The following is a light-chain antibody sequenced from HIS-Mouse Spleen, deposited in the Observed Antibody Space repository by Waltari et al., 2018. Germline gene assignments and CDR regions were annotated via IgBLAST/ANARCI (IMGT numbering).Light chain of an antibody. CDR3: CSYAGSSTLV. CDR2: EGS. J-gene: IGLJ2*01. Sequence: QSALTQPASVSGSPGQSIPISCTGTSSDVGSYTLVPWYQQHPGKAPKPMIYEGSKRPSGVSNRFSGSKSGNTASLTISGLQAEDEADYYCCSYAGSSTLVFGGGTKLTVL. CDR1: SSDVGSYTL. V-gene: IGLV2-23*01.